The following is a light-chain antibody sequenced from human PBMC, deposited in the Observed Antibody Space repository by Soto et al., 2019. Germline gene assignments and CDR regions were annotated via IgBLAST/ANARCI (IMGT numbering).Light chain of an antibody. CDR3: SSFTNTSAYV. CDR2: DVS. CDR1: SSDVGVYNY. V-gene: IGLV2-14*01. J-gene: IGLJ1*01. Sequence: QSVLTQPASVSGSPGQSITISCTGTSSDVGVYNYVSWYQQHPGKAPKLMIYDVSNRPSGVSNRFPGSKSGNTASLTISGLQAEDEADYYCSSFTNTSAYVFGTGTKVTVL.